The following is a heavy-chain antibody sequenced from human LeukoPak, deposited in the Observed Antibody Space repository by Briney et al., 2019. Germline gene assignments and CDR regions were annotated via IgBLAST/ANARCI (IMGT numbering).Heavy chain of an antibody. CDR2: TRNKANSYTT. CDR3: ASLGI. CDR1: GFSFSTYE. Sequence: GGSLRLSCAASGFSFSTYEMNWVRQAPGKGLEWVGRTRNKANSYTTEYAASVKGRFTISRDESKNSLYLQMNSLKTEDTAVYYCASLGIWGQGTMVTVSS. V-gene: IGHV3-72*01. D-gene: IGHD3-16*01. J-gene: IGHJ3*02.